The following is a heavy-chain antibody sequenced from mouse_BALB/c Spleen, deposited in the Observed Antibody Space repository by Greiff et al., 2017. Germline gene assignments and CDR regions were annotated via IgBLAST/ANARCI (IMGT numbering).Heavy chain of an antibody. CDR1: GFTFNTYA. CDR3: VRDGYYGLDY. Sequence: EVMLVESGGGLVQPKGSLKLSCAASGFTFNTYAMHWVCQAPGKGLEWVARIRSKSNNYATYYADSVKDRFTISRDDSQSMLYLQMNNLKTEDTAMYYCVRDGYYGLDYWGQGTSVTVSS. J-gene: IGHJ4*01. V-gene: IGHV10-3*03. CDR2: IRSKSNNYAT. D-gene: IGHD1-2*01.